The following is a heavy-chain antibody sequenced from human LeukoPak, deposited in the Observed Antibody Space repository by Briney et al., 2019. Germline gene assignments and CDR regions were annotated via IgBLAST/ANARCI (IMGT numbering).Heavy chain of an antibody. J-gene: IGHJ4*02. CDR2: ISSTSSYI. CDR1: GFTFSSYS. CDR3: ARGSSYYTYFDY. D-gene: IGHD2-2*02. Sequence: GGSLRLSCAASGFTFSSYSINWVRQAPGKGLEWVSSISSTSSYIYYADSVKGRFTISRDNAGNSLYLQMNSLRAEDTAVYYCARGSSYYTYFDYWGQGILVTVSS. V-gene: IGHV3-21*01.